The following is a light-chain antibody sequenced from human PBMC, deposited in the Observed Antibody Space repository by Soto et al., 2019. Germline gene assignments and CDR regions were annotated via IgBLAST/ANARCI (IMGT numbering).Light chain of an antibody. CDR1: QSISSW. CDR2: KAS. V-gene: IGKV1-5*03. J-gene: IGKJ1*01. CDR3: QHYNTYPWT. Sequence: PSTLSASVGDRVTITCRASQSISSWVAWYQQKPGKGPKLLIYKASHLESGVPSRFSGSGSGTEFTLTISSLQPGDFATYYCQHYNTYPWTFGHGTKVDIK.